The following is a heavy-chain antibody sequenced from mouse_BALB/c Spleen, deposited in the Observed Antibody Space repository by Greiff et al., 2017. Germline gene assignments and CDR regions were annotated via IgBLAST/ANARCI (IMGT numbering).Heavy chain of an antibody. CDR2: IWGDGST. D-gene: IGHD1-1*01. CDR3: ARDLGYYGSSSWFAY. Sequence: VHLVESGPGLVAPSQSLSITCTVSGFSLTGYGVNWVRQPPGKGLEWLGMIWGDGSTDYNSALKSRLSISKDNSKSQVFLKMNSLQTDDTARYYCARDLGYYGSSSWFAYWGQGTLVTVSA. CDR1: GFSLTGYG. V-gene: IGHV2-6-7*01. J-gene: IGHJ3*01.